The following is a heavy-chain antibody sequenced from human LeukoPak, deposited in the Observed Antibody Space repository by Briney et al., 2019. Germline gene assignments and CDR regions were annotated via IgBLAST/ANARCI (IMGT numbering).Heavy chain of an antibody. V-gene: IGHV3-23*01. Sequence: GGSLRLSCAASGFTFSSYAMSWVRQAPGKGLEWVSAISGSGGSTYYADSVKGRFTISRDNSKNTLYLQMNSLRAEDTAVYYRAIGTAGTTGGNYWGQGTLVTVSS. J-gene: IGHJ4*02. CDR2: ISGSGGST. CDR1: GFTFSSYA. D-gene: IGHD6-13*01. CDR3: AIGTAGTTGGNY.